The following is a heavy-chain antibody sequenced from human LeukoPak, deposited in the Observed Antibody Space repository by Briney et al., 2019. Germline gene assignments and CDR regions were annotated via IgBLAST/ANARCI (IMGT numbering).Heavy chain of an antibody. J-gene: IGHJ6*03. Sequence: GGSLRLSCAASGFTFSNAWMSWVRQAPGKGLEWVANIKQDGSEKYYVDSVKGRFTISRDNTKSSLYLQMNSLRDEDTAVYYCARDVGDCSSLSCYNHYYYMDVWGKGTTVTVSS. D-gene: IGHD2-2*02. CDR2: IKQDGSEK. CDR1: GFTFSNAW. V-gene: IGHV3-7*01. CDR3: ARDVGDCSSLSCYNHYYYMDV.